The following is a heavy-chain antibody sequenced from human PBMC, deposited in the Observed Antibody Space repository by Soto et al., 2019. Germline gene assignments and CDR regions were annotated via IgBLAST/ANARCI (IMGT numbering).Heavy chain of an antibody. V-gene: IGHV4-31*03. Sequence: PSETLTLTCTVSGYSIVTGAYYWTWIRQHPGKGLEWLGYISYSGTTYYNSSNKSRFTISVDTSNNQFSLILTAVTDADTAVYYCARVVHSITALEVFVTRGPGTKVTV. CDR2: ISYSGTT. CDR3: ARVVHSITALEVFVT. D-gene: IGHD3-10*01. J-gene: IGHJ3*02. CDR1: GYSIVTGAYY.